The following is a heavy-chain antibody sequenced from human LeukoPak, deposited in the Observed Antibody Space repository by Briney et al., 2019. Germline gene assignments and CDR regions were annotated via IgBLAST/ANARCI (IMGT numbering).Heavy chain of an antibody. J-gene: IGHJ4*02. CDR3: VRDRGSGWYYMDR. CDR2: INSNGATT. Sequence: GGSLRLSCSASGFKFSIYAMSWVRPAPGKGLGGVSVINSNGATTFYANSVKGRFTISRDNSKNTVSLQMNRLRADDTAVYFCVRDRGSGWYYMDRWGQGALVTVSS. D-gene: IGHD6-19*01. CDR1: GFKFSIYA. V-gene: IGHV3-23*01.